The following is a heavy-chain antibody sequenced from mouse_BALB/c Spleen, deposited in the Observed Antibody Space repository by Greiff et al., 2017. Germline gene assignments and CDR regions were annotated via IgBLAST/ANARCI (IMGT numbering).Heavy chain of an antibody. CDR2: IHPNSGNT. Sequence: QVQLQQSGSVLVRPGASVKLSCKASGYTFTSSWMHWAKQRPGQGLEWIGEIHPNSGNTNYNEKFKGKATLTVDTSSSTAYVDLSSLTSEDSAVYYCARSGYRDYAMDYWGQGTSVTVSS. CDR3: ARSGYRDYAMDY. V-gene: IGHV1S130*01. D-gene: IGHD3-1*01. J-gene: IGHJ4*01. CDR1: GYTFTSSW.